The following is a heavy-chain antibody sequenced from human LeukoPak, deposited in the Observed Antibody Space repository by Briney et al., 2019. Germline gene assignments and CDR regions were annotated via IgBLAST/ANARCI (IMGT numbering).Heavy chain of an antibody. CDR1: GGSFRGYY. CDR2: INHSGST. V-gene: IGHV4-34*01. D-gene: IGHD3-16*01. CDR3: ARGMGVWKS. J-gene: IGHJ5*02. Sequence: PSETLSLTCAVYGGSFRGYYWSWIRQPPGKGLEWIGEINHSGSTNYNPSLKSRVTISVDTSKNQFSLKLSSVTAADTAVYYCARGMGVWKSWGQGTLVTVSS.